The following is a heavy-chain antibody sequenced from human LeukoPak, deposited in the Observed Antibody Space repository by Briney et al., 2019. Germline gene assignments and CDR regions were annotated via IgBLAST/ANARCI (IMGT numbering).Heavy chain of an antibody. D-gene: IGHD5-18*01. V-gene: IGHV5-51*01. Sequence: GESLKISCQGSGYRFTNYWIGWVRQMPGKGLESMGIIYPGDSNTTYSPSFQGQVTISADRSINTAYLQWSSLKASDTAMYYCATLVDTAAAWGQGTLVTVSS. CDR1: GYRFTNYW. CDR3: ATLVDTAAA. J-gene: IGHJ5*02. CDR2: IYPGDSNT.